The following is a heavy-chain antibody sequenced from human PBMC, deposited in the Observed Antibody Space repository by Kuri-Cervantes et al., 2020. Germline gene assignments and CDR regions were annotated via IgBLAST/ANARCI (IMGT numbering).Heavy chain of an antibody. CDR1: GYTFTSYD. Sequence: ASVKVSCKASGYTFTSYDINWVRQATGQGLEWMGWMNPNSGNTGYAQKFQGRVTMTRNTSISTAYMELSSLRSEDTAVYYCARGRYCGGDCYYYYYCGMDVWGQGTTVTVSS. V-gene: IGHV1-8*01. J-gene: IGHJ6*02. D-gene: IGHD2-21*02. CDR3: ARGRYCGGDCYYYYYCGMDV. CDR2: MNPNSGNT.